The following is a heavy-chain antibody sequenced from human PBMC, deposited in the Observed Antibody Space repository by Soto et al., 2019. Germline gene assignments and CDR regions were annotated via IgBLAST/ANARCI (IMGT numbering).Heavy chain of an antibody. Sequence: SETLSLTCSFSGDSVSSGSYYWSWIRQPPGKGLEWIGYIYYSGSTNYNPSLKSRVTISVDTSKNQFSLKLRSVTAADTAVYYCARGGGTPYYYYGMDVWGQGTTVTVSS. CDR3: ARGGGTPYYYYGMDV. J-gene: IGHJ6*02. D-gene: IGHD2-15*01. V-gene: IGHV4-61*01. CDR1: GDSVSSGSYY. CDR2: IYYSGST.